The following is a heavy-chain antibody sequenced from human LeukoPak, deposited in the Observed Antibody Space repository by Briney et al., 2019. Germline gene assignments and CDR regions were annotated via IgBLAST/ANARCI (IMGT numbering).Heavy chain of an antibody. Sequence: GGSLRLSCAASGFIFSSYEMNCVREAPGKGLECVSSISSSSSYIYYADSVNGRFTISRDNAKNSLFLQMNSLRAEETAVYYCAREVRVTTVLDYWGQGTQVTVFS. D-gene: IGHD4-17*01. J-gene: IGHJ4*02. V-gene: IGHV3-21*06. CDR1: GFIFSSYE. CDR3: AREVRVTTVLDY. CDR2: ISSSSSYI.